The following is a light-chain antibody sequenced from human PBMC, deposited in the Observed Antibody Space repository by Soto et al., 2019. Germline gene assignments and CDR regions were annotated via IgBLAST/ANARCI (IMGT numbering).Light chain of an antibody. Sequence: QSVLTQPPSASGSPGQSVTISCTGTSSDVGAYNYVSWYQQHPGEAPKLLIYEVTYRPSGVSDRFSGSKSAYTASLTISGLQPEDEADYYCSSYTTSSTRVFGTGTKVTVL. CDR1: SSDVGAYNY. CDR3: SSYTTSSTRV. CDR2: EVT. J-gene: IGLJ1*01. V-gene: IGLV2-14*01.